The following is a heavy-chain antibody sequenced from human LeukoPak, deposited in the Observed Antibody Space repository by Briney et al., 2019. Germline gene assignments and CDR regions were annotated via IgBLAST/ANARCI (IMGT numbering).Heavy chain of an antibody. CDR2: IYNGVST. V-gene: IGHV4-30-4*01. Sequence: PSQTLSLTCTVSGGSVSSGDYYWTWIRQPPGKGLEWVGYIYNGVSTYYNPSLRSRLTISADVSKNQFSLQLTSVTAADTAVYYCARDQGYCTSTSCHSWIDSWGQGTLVIVSS. J-gene: IGHJ4*02. CDR3: ARDQGYCTSTSCHSWIDS. D-gene: IGHD2-2*01. CDR1: GGSVSSGDYY.